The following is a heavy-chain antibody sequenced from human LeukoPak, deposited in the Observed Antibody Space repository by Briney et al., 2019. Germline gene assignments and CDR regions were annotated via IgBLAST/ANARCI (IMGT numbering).Heavy chain of an antibody. J-gene: IGHJ4*02. CDR1: GYTFTGYY. Sequence: ASVKVSCKASGYTFTGYYIHWVRQAPGQGLEWVGWINPNSGGTNYAQKFQGRVTMTRDTSISTAYMELSRLRSDDTAVFYCATSRGYCSSASCTPFDYWGQGTLVTVSS. V-gene: IGHV1-2*02. D-gene: IGHD2-2*01. CDR2: INPNSGGT. CDR3: ATSRGYCSSASCTPFDY.